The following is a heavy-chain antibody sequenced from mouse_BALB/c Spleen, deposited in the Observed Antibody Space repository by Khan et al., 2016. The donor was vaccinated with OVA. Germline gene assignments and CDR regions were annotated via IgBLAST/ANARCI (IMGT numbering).Heavy chain of an antibody. CDR1: GYTFTSYT. CDR3: ARDGAYYRNDGWFAY. V-gene: IGHV1-4*01. Sequence: QIQLVQSGAEPARPGASVKMSCKASGYTFTSYTIHWIKQRPGQGLEWIGYINPSSGYTNYNQKFKDKATLTADKSSTTAYMQLSSLTSDDSAVYYCARDGAYYRNDGWFAYGGQGTLVTVSA. D-gene: IGHD2-14*01. J-gene: IGHJ3*01. CDR2: INPSSGYT.